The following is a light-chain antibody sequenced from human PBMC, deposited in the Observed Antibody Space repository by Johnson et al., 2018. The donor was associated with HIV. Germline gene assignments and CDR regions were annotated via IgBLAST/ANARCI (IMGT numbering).Light chain of an antibody. J-gene: IGLJ1*01. V-gene: IGLV1-51*01. Sequence: QSVLTQPPSVSAAPGQKVTISCSGSISNIGNNYVSWYQQLPGTAPKLLIYDNNKRPSGIPDRFSGSKSATSATLGITGLQTGDEADYYCGTWHSSLGYVFGTGTKVTVL. CDR2: DNN. CDR1: ISNIGNNY. CDR3: GTWHSSLGYV.